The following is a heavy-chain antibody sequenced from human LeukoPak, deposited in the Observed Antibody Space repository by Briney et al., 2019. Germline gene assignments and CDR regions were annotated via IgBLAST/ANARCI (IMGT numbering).Heavy chain of an antibody. CDR2: LYHSDSI. Sequence: SETLSLTCDVSGYSITNGYYWVWLRQPPGKGLEWTGSLYHSDSIYYNPSLKSRVTMSVDTSKNQFPLRLSFVTAADTAVYYCARQHDSYYYYYVDVWGKGPTVPVPS. CDR3: ARQHDSYYYYYVDV. CDR1: GYSITNGYY. J-gene: IGHJ6*03. V-gene: IGHV4-38-2*01. D-gene: IGHD3-3*01.